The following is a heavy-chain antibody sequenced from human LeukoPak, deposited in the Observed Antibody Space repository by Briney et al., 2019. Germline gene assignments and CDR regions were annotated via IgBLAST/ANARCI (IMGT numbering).Heavy chain of an antibody. J-gene: IGHJ2*01. Sequence: GGSLRLSCVASGFTFSTYWMHWVRQAPGKGLVWVSRISYDGSSTNYADSVKGRFSISRDNAKNTLYLQMNSLRVEDTAVYYCARGRGWYFDLWGRGTLVTVSS. CDR1: GFTFSTYW. D-gene: IGHD3-10*01. V-gene: IGHV3-74*01. CDR2: ISYDGSST. CDR3: ARGRGWYFDL.